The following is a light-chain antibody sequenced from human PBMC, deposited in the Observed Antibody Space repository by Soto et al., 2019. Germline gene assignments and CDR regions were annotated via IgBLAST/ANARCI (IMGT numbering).Light chain of an antibody. CDR1: QTVSRYY. V-gene: IGKV3D-7*01. Sequence: VLTQSPATLSLSPGGRAILSCRASQTVSRYYLSWYQKKPGQPPRLLIYGASTRATGGPNRFSGSVSVADFILTISSLQPEDFAVYYCQLALTFGGGTTVE. J-gene: IGKJ4*01. CDR2: GAS. CDR3: QLALT.